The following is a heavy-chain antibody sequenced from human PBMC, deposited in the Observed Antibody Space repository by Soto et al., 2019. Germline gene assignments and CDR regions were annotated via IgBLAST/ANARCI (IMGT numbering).Heavy chain of an antibody. CDR1: GFTFSSYG. Sequence: QVQLVESRGGMVQPGRSLRLSCAASGFTFSSYGMHWVRQAPGKGLEWVAVIWYDGSNKYYADSVKGRFTISRDNSKNTLYLQMNSLRAEDTAVYYCARDRAYWFYYYYYGMDVWGQGTTVTVSS. D-gene: IGHD2-15*01. J-gene: IGHJ6*02. V-gene: IGHV3-33*01. CDR2: IWYDGSNK. CDR3: ARDRAYWFYYYYYGMDV.